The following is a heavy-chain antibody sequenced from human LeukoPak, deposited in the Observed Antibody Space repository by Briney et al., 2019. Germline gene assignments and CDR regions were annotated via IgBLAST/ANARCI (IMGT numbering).Heavy chain of an antibody. CDR3: ARASLGGIDY. V-gene: IGHV3-21*01. D-gene: IGHD3-16*01. J-gene: IGHJ4*02. Sequence: GGSLRLSCAASGFTFSSYSMNWVRQAPGKGLEWVSSISSSSSYIYYADSVKGRFTISRDNAMNSLYLQMNSLRAEDTAVYYCARASLGGIDYWGQGTLVTVSS. CDR1: GFTFSSYS. CDR2: ISSSSSYI.